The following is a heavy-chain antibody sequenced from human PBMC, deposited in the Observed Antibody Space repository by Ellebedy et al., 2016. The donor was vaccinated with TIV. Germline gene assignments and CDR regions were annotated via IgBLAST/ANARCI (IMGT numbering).Heavy chain of an antibody. Sequence: MPSETLSLTCSVSGGSVRSSSNFWGWIRQPPGKGLEWIGSVYFTGTPFYNPSLKGRVPIISVDTSENRFSLRLGSVTAADTAVYYCARQYYDFGSDSYGYYFDYWGQGTLVTVSS. CDR3: ARQYYDFGSDSYGYYFDY. J-gene: IGHJ4*02. D-gene: IGHD3-3*01. V-gene: IGHV4-39*02. CDR1: GGSVRSSSNF. CDR2: VYFTGTP.